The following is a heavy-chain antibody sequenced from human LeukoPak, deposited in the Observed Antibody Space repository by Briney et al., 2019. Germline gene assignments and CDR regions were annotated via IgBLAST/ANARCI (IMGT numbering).Heavy chain of an antibody. CDR2: ISSSGSTI. D-gene: IGHD3-22*01. V-gene: IGHV3-11*04. CDR1: GGSFSGYC. Sequence: PSETLSLTCAVYGGSFSGYCWSWIRQAPGKGLEWVSYISSSGSTIYYADSVKGRFTISRDNAKNSLYLQMNSLRAEDTAVYYCARAGDSSGWDFDYWGQGTLVTVSS. J-gene: IGHJ4*02. CDR3: ARAGDSSGWDFDY.